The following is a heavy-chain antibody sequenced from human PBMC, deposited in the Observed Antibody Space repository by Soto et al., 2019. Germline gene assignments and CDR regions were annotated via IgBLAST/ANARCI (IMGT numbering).Heavy chain of an antibody. J-gene: IGHJ4*02. D-gene: IGHD3-16*02. V-gene: IGHV5-51*01. CDR2: IYPGDSDT. Sequence: PGESLKISCKGSGYSFTSHWIGWVRQMPGKGLEWMGTIYPGDSDTRYSPSFQGQVSISADKSTSTAYLQWSSLKASDTAMYYCARLSREEISKTFDYWGLGSLVTVSS. CDR1: GYSFTSHW. CDR3: ARLSREEISKTFDY.